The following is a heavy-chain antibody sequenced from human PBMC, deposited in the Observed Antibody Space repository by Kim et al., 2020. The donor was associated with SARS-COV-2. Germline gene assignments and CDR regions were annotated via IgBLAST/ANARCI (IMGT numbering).Heavy chain of an antibody. J-gene: IGHJ4*02. D-gene: IGHD6-19*01. V-gene: IGHV4-39*01. CDR1: GGSISSSSYY. CDR2: IYYSGST. CDR3: ARLWASGGYSSGWYRTYYYFDY. Sequence: SETLSLTCTVSGGSISSSSYYWGWIRQPPGKGLEWIGSIYYSGSTYYNPSLKSRVTISVDTSKNQFSLKLSSVTAADTAVYYCARLWASGGYSSGWYRTYYYFDYWGQGTLVTVSS.